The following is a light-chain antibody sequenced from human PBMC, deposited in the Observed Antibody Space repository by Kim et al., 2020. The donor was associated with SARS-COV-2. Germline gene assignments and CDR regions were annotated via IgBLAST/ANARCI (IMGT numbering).Light chain of an antibody. J-gene: IGLJ2*01. CDR1: NSNSGKNY. CDR2: DND. V-gene: IGLV1-51*01. Sequence: GQKVPISCSGSNSNSGKNYVSWYQQLPGTAPKLLIYDNDKRHSGIPDRFSGSKSGTSATLDITGLQTGDEADYYCATWDNSLNGLVFGGGTQLTVL. CDR3: ATWDNSLNGLV.